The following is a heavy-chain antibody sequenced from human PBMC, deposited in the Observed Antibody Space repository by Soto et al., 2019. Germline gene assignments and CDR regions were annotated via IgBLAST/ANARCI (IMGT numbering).Heavy chain of an antibody. CDR1: GFTFDDYA. V-gene: IGHV3-9*01. Sequence: GGSLRLSCAASGFTFDDYAMHWVRQAPGKGLEWVSGISWNSGSIGYADSVKGRFTISRDNAKNSLYLQMNSLRAEDTALYYCAKDFWNDAPNAFDIWGQGTMVTVSS. J-gene: IGHJ3*02. D-gene: IGHD1-1*01. CDR2: ISWNSGSI. CDR3: AKDFWNDAPNAFDI.